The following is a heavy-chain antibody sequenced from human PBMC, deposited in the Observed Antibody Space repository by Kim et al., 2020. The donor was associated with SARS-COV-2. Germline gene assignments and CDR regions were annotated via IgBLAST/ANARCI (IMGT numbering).Heavy chain of an antibody. J-gene: IGHJ3*02. CDR2: IIPILGIA. CDR1: GGTFSSYA. CDR3: ARDPDSSANDAFDI. D-gene: IGHD3-22*01. V-gene: IGHV1-69*04. Sequence: SVKVSCKASGGTFSSYAISWVRQAPGQGLEWMGRIIPILGIANYAQKFQGRVTITADKSTSTAYMELSSLRSEDTAVYYCARDPDSSANDAFDIWGQGTMVTVSS.